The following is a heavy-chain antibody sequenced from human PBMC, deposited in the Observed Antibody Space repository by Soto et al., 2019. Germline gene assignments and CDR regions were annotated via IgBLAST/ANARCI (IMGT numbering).Heavy chain of an antibody. D-gene: IGHD5-12*01. V-gene: IGHV3-9*01. CDR1: GFNFDDYA. J-gene: IGHJ4*02. Sequence: GGSLRLSCAASGFNFDDYAMHWVRQIPGKGLEWVSGISWESGSIGYADSVKGRFSISRDNAKNSLYLQMNSLRAEDTAFYYYVKDHDEDFGYDLDYFTYWGQGTLVTVSS. CDR3: VKDHDEDFGYDLDYFTY. CDR2: ISWESGSI.